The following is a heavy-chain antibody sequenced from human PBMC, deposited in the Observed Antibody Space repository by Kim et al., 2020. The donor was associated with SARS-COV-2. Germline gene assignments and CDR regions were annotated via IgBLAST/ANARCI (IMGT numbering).Heavy chain of an antibody. V-gene: IGHV1-69*02. CDR1: GDTFSSYT. CDR2: IIPILGIA. Sequence: SVKVSCKASGDTFSSYTISWVRQAPGQGLEWMGRIIPILGIANYAQKFQGRVTITADKSTSTAYMELSSLRSEDTAVYYCARSSGWYRLSGSGYYYGMDGWGQGTTVTVSS. D-gene: IGHD6-19*01. CDR3: ARSSGWYRLSGSGYYYGMDG. J-gene: IGHJ6*02.